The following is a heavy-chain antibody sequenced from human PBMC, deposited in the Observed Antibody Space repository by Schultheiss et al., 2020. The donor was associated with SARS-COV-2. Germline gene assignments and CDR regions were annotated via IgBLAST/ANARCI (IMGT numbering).Heavy chain of an antibody. CDR2: INPNSGGT. Sequence: ASVKVSCKASGGTFSSYAISWVRQAPGQGLEWMGRINPNSGGTNYAQKFQGRVTMTRDTSISTAYMELSSLRSQDTAVYYCARGGLTHSDVWSAYIPDYAMDVWGQGTTVTVTS. V-gene: IGHV1-2*06. J-gene: IGHJ6*02. CDR3: ARGGLTHSDVWSAYIPDYAMDV. CDR1: GGTFSSYA. D-gene: IGHD3-3*01.